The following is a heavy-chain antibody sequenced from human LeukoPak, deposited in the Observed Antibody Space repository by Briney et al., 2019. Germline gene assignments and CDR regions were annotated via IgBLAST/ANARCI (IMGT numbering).Heavy chain of an antibody. D-gene: IGHD3-9*01. Sequence: GGSLRLSCAASGFTFSTHWMTWVLHAPGNRPEWVANIKPDGGEKSYVDSVKGRFNISRDNAKNSLYLQMSSLRAEDTAIYYCARGTYWLYYWGQGTLVTVSS. CDR1: GFTFSTHW. CDR3: ARGTYWLYY. J-gene: IGHJ4*02. CDR2: IKPDGGEK. V-gene: IGHV3-7*01.